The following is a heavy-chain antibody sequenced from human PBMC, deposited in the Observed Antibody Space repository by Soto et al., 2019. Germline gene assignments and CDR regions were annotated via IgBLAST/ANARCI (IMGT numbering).Heavy chain of an antibody. CDR2: IYPGDSDT. CDR1: GYSFTNYW. CDR3: AKDPPSIAAPDNYYYYGMDV. J-gene: IGHJ6*02. Sequence: ESLKISCKVSGYSFTNYWIGWVRQMPGKGLEWMGIIYPGDSDTRYSPSFQGQVTISADNSKNTLYLQMNSLRAEDTAVYYCAKDPPSIAAPDNYYYYGMDVWGQGTTVTVSS. V-gene: IGHV5-51*01. D-gene: IGHD6-6*01.